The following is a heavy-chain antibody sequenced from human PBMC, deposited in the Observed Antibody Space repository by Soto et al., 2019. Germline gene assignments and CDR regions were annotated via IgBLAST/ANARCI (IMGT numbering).Heavy chain of an antibody. CDR2: IGGGDDI. CDR1: GFTFSNYA. Sequence: GGSLRLSCEASGFTFSNYAMAWVRQTPGEGPEWVSTIGGGDDIFYAESVQGRFIISRDDSRSTMYLQMDNLRVEDTFIYFCAKVSISYDGLHDPLDFRGQRTVVTVSS. V-gene: IGHV3-23*01. CDR3: AKVSISYDGLHDPLDF. D-gene: IGHD5-12*01. J-gene: IGHJ3*01.